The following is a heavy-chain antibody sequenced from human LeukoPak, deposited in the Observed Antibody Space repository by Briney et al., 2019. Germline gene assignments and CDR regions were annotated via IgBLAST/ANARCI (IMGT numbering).Heavy chain of an antibody. J-gene: IGHJ4*02. CDR1: EFSVGSNY. D-gene: IGHD3-3*01. V-gene: IGHV3-23*01. CDR3: AKEYYDFWGGYPHDY. CDR2: ISGSGGST. Sequence: GGSLRLSCAASEFSVGSNYMTWVRQAPGKGLEWVSAISGSGGSTYYADSVKGRFTISRDNSKNTLYLQMNSLRSEDTAVYYCAKEYYDFWGGYPHDYWGQGTLVTVSS.